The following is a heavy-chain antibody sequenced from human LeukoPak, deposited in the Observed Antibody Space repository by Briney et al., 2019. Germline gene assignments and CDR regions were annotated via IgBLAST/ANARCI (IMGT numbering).Heavy chain of an antibody. Sequence: SETLSLTCAVYGGSFSGYYWTWIRQPPGKGLEWIGEINHSETTNYNASLKSRVTISVVTSKSHFSLILNSVTAADTAVYYCARHGGWYLDWFDPWGQGTLVTVSS. CDR3: ARHGGWYLDWFDP. D-gene: IGHD6-19*01. J-gene: IGHJ5*02. CDR2: INHSETT. V-gene: IGHV4-34*01. CDR1: GGSFSGYY.